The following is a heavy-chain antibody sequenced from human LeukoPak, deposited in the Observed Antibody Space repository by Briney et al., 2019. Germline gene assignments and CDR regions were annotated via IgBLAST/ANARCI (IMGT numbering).Heavy chain of an antibody. J-gene: IGHJ4*02. D-gene: IGHD5-18*01. CDR2: ISPYNGNT. Sequence: ASVKVSCKASGYTFSIYGISWVRLAPGQGREWVAWISPYNGNTNYAQKFQGRLTMTTDSSTSTAYMELRSLRSDDTAVYYCARGGYSYGYMSYFDYWGQGTLVTVSS. V-gene: IGHV1-18*01. CDR3: ARGGYSYGYMSYFDY. CDR1: GYTFSIYG.